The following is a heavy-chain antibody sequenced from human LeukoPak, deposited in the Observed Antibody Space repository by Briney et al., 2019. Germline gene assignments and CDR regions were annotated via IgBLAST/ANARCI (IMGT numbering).Heavy chain of an antibody. CDR3: ARVPPRDCSSTSCLRYFYMDV. CDR1: GGSISSSSYF. J-gene: IGHJ6*03. Sequence: SETLSLTCTVSGGSISSSSYFWGWIRQPPGKGQEWIGYIYYSGSTNYTPSLKSRVTISVDTSKNQFSLKLASVTAADTAVYYCARVPPRDCSSTSCLRYFYMDVWGKGTTVTVS. CDR2: IYYSGST. V-gene: IGHV4-61*05. D-gene: IGHD2-2*01.